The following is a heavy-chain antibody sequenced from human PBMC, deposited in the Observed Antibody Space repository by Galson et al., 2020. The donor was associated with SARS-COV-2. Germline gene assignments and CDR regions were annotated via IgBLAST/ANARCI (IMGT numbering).Heavy chain of an antibody. V-gene: IGHV4-59*01. CDR3: ARAAPITMVRGVIITDPYYFDY. D-gene: IGHD3-10*01. CDR1: GGSISSYY. Sequence: ASETLSLTCTVSGGSISSYYWSWIRQPPGKGLEWIGYIYYSGSTNYNPSLKSRVTISVDTSKNQFSLKLSSVTAADTAVYYCARAAPITMVRGVIITDPYYFDYWGQGTLVTVSS. J-gene: IGHJ4*02. CDR2: IYYSGST.